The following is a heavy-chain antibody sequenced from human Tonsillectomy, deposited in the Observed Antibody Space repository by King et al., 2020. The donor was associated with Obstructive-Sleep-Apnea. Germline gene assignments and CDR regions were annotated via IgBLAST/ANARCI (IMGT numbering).Heavy chain of an antibody. J-gene: IGHJ3*02. CDR2: INPSGGST. CDR3: AREGPYSRGYGDAFDI. V-gene: IGHV1-46*01. D-gene: IGHD3-22*01. CDR1: GYTFTSYY. Sequence: VQLVESGAEVKKPGASVKVSCKASGYTFTSYYMNWVRQAPGQGLEGMGIINPSGGSTSYAQTFQGRVTMTRDTSTSTVYMELSSLRSEDTAVYYCAREGPYSRGYGDAFDIWGQGTMVTVSS.